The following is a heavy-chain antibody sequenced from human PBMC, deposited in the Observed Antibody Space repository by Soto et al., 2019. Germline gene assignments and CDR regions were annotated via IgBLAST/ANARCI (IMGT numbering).Heavy chain of an antibody. V-gene: IGHV3-30*18. CDR2: ISYDGSNK. CDR3: AKVYHGDYLDYYYYMDV. Sequence: PGCSLRLSCASSVFTFSSYGMHCVRQAPGKGLEWVAVISYDGSNKYYADSVKGRFTISRDNSKNTLYLQMNSLRAEDTAVYYCAKVYHGDYLDYYYYMDVRGKGTTVTVSS. D-gene: IGHD4-17*01. J-gene: IGHJ6*03. CDR1: VFTFSSYG.